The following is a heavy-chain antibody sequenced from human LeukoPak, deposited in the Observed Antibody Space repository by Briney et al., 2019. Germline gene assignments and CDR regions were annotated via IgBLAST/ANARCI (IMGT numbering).Heavy chain of an antibody. CDR3: ARGLGRPGNWFDP. Sequence: GASVKVSCKASGYTFTGYYMHWVRQAPGQGLEWMGWTNPNSGGTNYAQKFQGRVTMTGDTSISTAYMELSRLRSDDTAVYYCARGLGRPGNWFDPWGQGTLVTVSS. CDR1: GYTFTGYY. CDR2: TNPNSGGT. V-gene: IGHV1-2*02. J-gene: IGHJ5*02. D-gene: IGHD1-1*01.